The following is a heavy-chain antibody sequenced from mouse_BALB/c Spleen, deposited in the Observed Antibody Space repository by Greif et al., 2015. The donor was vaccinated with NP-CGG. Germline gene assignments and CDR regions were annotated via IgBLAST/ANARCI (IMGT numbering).Heavy chain of an antibody. CDR1: GYTFTSYW. V-gene: IGHV1S22*01. CDR3: TGGRRGMDY. D-gene: IGHD2-12*01. J-gene: IGHJ4*01. Sequence: LQQSGSELVRPGASVRLSCKASGYTFTSYWMHWVKQRPGQGLEWIGNIYPGSGSTNYDEKFKTKATRPVDTSSSTAYMQLSSLTSEDSAVYYCTGGRRGMDYWGQGTSVTVSS. CDR2: IYPGSGST.